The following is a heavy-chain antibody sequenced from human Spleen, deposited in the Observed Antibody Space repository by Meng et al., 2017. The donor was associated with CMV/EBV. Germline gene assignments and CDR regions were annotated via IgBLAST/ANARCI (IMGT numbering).Heavy chain of an antibody. J-gene: IGHJ5*02. CDR1: GYTFASYS. V-gene: IGHV1-2*02. CDR2: INPNSGGT. D-gene: IGHD6-13*01. CDR3: AREYSSSWGTWFDP. Sequence: ASVKVSCKASGYTFASYSINWVRQAPGQGLEWMGWINPNSGGTNYAQKFQGRVTMTRDTSISTAYMELSRLRSDDTAVYYCAREYSSSWGTWFDPWGQGTLVTVSS.